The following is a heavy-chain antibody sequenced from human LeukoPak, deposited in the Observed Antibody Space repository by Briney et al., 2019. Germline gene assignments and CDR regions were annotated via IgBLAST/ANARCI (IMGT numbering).Heavy chain of an antibody. CDR2: INQDGSKK. V-gene: IGHV3-7*03. J-gene: IGHJ4*02. CDR3: AKGRASGSYGGFDY. D-gene: IGHD3-10*01. CDR1: GFTFSRDW. Sequence: GGSLRLSCAASGFTFSRDWMNWVRQAPGKTLEWVANINQDGSKKNYVDSVKGRFTISRDNSKNTLYLQMNSLRAEDTAVYYCAKGRASGSYGGFDYWGQGTLVTVSS.